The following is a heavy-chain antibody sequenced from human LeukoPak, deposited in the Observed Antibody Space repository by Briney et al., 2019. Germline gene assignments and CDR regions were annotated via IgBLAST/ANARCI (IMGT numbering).Heavy chain of an antibody. CDR1: GYTFTSYY. CDR3: ARDTYYYDSSGYPFDY. Sequence: GASVKVSCKAPGYTFTSYYMHWVRQAPGQGLEWMGIINPSGGSTSYAQKFQGRVTMTRDTSTSTVYMELSSLRSEDTAVYYCARDTYYYDSSGYPFDYWGQGTLVTVSS. J-gene: IGHJ4*02. CDR2: INPSGGST. V-gene: IGHV1-46*01. D-gene: IGHD3-22*01.